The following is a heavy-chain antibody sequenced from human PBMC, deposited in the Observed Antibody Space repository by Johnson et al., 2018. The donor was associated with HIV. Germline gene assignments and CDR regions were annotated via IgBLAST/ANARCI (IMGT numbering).Heavy chain of an antibody. V-gene: IGHV3-30*04. CDR2: LSYDGSNK. J-gene: IGHJ3*02. Sequence: QVQLVESGGGVVQPGRSLRLSCAASGFTFSSYAMHWVRQAPGKGLDWVAVLSYDGSNKYYADSVKGRFTISRDNSKNTLYLQMNSLRAEDTAVYYCAKDLGGSYLGTISHAFDIWGQGTMVTVSS. CDR1: GFTFSSYA. CDR3: AKDLGGSYLGTISHAFDI. D-gene: IGHD1-26*01.